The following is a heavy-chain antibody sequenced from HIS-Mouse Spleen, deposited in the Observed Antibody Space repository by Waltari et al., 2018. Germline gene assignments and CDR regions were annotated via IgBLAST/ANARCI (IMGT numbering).Heavy chain of an antibody. CDR3: ARDYGDNWFDP. CDR2: IYYSGST. CDR1: GCSISSSSYY. V-gene: IGHV4-39*07. J-gene: IGHJ5*02. Sequence: QLQLQESGPGLVKPSETLSLTCPFSGCSISSSSYYWGWIRPPPGKGLEWIGSIYYSGSTYYNPSLKSRVTISVDTSKNQFSLKLSSVTAADTAVYYCARDYGDNWFDPWGQGTLVTVSS. D-gene: IGHD4-17*01.